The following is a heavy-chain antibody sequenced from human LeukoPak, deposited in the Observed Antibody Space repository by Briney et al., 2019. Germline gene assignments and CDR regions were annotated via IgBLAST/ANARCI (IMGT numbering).Heavy chain of an antibody. CDR2: IRPDGSDK. CDR1: GFTFSSYA. Sequence: PGGSLRLSCAASGFTFSSYAMSWVRQAPGKGLEWVANIRPDGSDKCYVDSVRGRFIISRDNSKNTLYLQMNSLRVEDTAVYYCTKDSPPPPGYNYGHSDFWGQGALVTVSS. V-gene: IGHV3-7*03. D-gene: IGHD5-18*01. CDR3: TKDSPPPPGYNYGHSDF. J-gene: IGHJ4*02.